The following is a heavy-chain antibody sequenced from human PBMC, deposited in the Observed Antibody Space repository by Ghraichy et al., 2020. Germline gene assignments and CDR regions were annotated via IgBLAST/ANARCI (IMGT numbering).Heavy chain of an antibody. CDR2: MNPNSGNT. Sequence: ASVKVSCKASGYTFTSYDINGVRQATGQGLEWMGWMNPNSGNTGYAQKFQGRVTMTRNTSISTAYMELSSLRSEDTAVYYCARSPKHSDTYYFDYWGQGTLVTVSS. V-gene: IGHV1-8*01. J-gene: IGHJ4*02. CDR3: ARSPKHSDTYYFDY. D-gene: IGHD3-3*02. CDR1: GYTFTSYD.